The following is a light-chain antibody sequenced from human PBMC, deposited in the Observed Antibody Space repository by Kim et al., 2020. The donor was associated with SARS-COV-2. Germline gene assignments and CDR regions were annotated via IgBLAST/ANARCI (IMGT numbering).Light chain of an antibody. CDR1: SDNVGNQG. CDR2: RNN. Sequence: TATPPCTGNSDNVGNQGAAWLQQHRGHPPKLLSYRNNNRPSGISEKFSASRSGNTASLTITGLQPEDEADYYCSAWDNRLSVWVFGGGTQLTVL. CDR3: SAWDNRLSVWV. V-gene: IGLV10-54*04. J-gene: IGLJ3*02.